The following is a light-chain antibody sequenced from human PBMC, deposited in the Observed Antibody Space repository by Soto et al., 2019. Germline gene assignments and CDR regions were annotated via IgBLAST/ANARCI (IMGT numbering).Light chain of an antibody. CDR1: SSNIGSTY. J-gene: IGLJ1*01. Sequence: QSVLPQPPAVSAAPGQMVTISCSGTSSNIGSTYVSWYQHLPGTAPKLLIYDNNKRPSGIPARFSGSKSGTSATLGITGLQTGDEADYYCSSFTSRFTFVFGTGTKVTVL. CDR3: SSFTSRFTFV. V-gene: IGLV1-51*01. CDR2: DNN.